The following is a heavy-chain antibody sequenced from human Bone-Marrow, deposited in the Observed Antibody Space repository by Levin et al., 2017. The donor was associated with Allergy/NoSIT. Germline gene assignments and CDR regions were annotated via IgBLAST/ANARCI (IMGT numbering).Heavy chain of an antibody. V-gene: IGHV3-74*01. D-gene: IGHD1-26*01. J-gene: IGHJ4*02. CDR2: ISSDEIST. CDR3: AASGTYYFDY. CDR1: GFTFSNFW. Sequence: PGGSLRLSCAASGFTFSNFWMHWVRQAPGKGLVWVSRISSDEISTTYADSVQGRLTISRDNAKNTVYLQMNSLRAEDTAVYYCAASGTYYFDYWGQGTLVTVSS.